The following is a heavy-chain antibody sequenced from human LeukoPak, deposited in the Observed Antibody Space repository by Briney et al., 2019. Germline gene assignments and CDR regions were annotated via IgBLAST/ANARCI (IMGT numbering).Heavy chain of an antibody. CDR1: GFTFSDYY. J-gene: IGHJ4*02. V-gene: IGHV3-11*04. CDR3: ARVKYSGSYPHDY. D-gene: IGHD1-26*01. CDR2: ISSSGSTI. Sequence: GGSLRLSCAASGFTFSDYYMSWIRQAPGKGLEWVSYISSSGSTIYYADSVKGRFTIPRDNAKNSLYLQMNSLRAEDTAVYYCARVKYSGSYPHDYWGQGTLVTVSS.